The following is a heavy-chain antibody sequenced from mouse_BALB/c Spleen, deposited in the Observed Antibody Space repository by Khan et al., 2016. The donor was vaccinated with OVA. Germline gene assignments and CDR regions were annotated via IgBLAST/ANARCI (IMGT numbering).Heavy chain of an antibody. CDR3: ARYYGNYGWYFDV. Sequence: QVQLKQSGPGLVAPSQSLSITCTVSGFSLTSYGVHWVRQPPGKGLEWLGVIWPGGSTNYNSALMSRLSISKDNSKSQVFLKMNSLQTDDTAMYYCARYYGNYGWYFDVWGAGTTVTVSS. V-gene: IGHV2-9*02. D-gene: IGHD2-1*01. CDR2: IWPGGST. CDR1: GFSLTSYG. J-gene: IGHJ1*01.